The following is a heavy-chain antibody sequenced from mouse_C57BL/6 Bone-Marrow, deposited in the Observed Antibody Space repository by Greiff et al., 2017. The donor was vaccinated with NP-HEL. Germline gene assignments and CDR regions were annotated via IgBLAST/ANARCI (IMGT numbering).Heavy chain of an antibody. CDR2: ISNGGGST. CDR1: GFTFSDYY. CDR3: ARLDGYHAWFAY. D-gene: IGHD2-3*01. J-gene: IGHJ3*01. Sequence: EVKLMESGGGLVQPGGSLKLSCAASGFTFSDYYMYWVRQTPEKRLEWVAYISNGGGSTYYPDTVKGRFTISRDNAKNTLYLQMSRLKSEDTAMYYCARLDGYHAWFAYWGQGTLVTVSA. V-gene: IGHV5-12*01.